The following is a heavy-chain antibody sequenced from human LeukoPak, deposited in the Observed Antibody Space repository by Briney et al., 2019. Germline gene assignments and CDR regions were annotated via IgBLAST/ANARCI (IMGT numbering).Heavy chain of an antibody. CDR3: ARDYYDFWSGYYSENYYYYYMDV. D-gene: IGHD3-3*01. CDR1: GYTFTSYY. Sequence: ASVKVSCKASGYTFTSYYMHWVRQAPGQGLEWMGIINPSGGSTSYAQKFQGRVTMTRDMSTSTAYMELSSLRSEDTAVYYCARDYYDFWSGYYSENYYYYYMDVWGKGTTVTVSS. CDR2: INPSGGST. J-gene: IGHJ6*03. V-gene: IGHV1-46*01.